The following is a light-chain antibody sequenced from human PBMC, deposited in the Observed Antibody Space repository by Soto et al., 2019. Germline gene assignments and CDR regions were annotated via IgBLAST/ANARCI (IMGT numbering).Light chain of an antibody. CDR3: QQYESSLT. CDR1: SAVSSIY. Sequence: ETVLTQSPGTLSLSPGERATLSCRASSAVSSIYLAWYQQKPGQAPRLLIYGASSRATGIPDRFSGSGSGTDFTLTINRLEPEDFGVYYCQQYESSLTFGGGTRVEIK. CDR2: GAS. V-gene: IGKV3-20*01. J-gene: IGKJ4*01.